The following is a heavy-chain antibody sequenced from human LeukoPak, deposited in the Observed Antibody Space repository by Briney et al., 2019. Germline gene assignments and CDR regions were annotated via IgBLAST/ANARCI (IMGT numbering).Heavy chain of an antibody. Sequence: GGSLRLSCAASGFTFSSYAMHWVRQAPGKGLEWVAVISYDGSNKYYADSVKGRFTISRDNSKNTLYLQMNSLRAEDTAAYYCAREWDIVVVVAGLDYWGQGTLVTVSS. CDR1: GFTFSSYA. J-gene: IGHJ4*02. CDR2: ISYDGSNK. D-gene: IGHD2-15*01. CDR3: AREWDIVVVVAGLDY. V-gene: IGHV3-30-3*01.